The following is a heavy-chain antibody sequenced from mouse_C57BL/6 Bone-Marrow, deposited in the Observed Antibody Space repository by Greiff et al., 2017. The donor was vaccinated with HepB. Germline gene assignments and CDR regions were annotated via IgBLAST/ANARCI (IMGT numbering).Heavy chain of an antibody. J-gene: IGHJ3*01. CDR3: AKKVYDGYYSWFAY. CDR1: GFSLTSYG. CDR2: IWRGGST. Sequence: VQLVESGPGLVQPSQGLSITCTVSGFSLTSYGVHWVRQSPGKGLEWLGVIWRGGSTDYNAAFMSRLSITKDNSKSQVFFKMNSLQADDTAIYYCAKKVYDGYYSWFAYWGQGTLVTVSA. V-gene: IGHV2-5*01. D-gene: IGHD2-3*01.